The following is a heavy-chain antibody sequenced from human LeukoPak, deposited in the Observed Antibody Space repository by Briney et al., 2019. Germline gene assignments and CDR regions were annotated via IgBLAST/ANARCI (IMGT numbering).Heavy chain of an antibody. V-gene: IGHV3-23*01. D-gene: IGHD2-8*01. Sequence: GGSLRLSCAASGFTFSSYAMSWVRQAPGKGLEWVSIISVSGNTYYADSVKGRFNISRDRSKNTLDLQINSLRAEDTAVYYCARINGPFDYWGQGTLVTVSS. J-gene: IGHJ4*02. CDR1: GFTFSSYA. CDR2: ISVSGNT. CDR3: ARINGPFDY.